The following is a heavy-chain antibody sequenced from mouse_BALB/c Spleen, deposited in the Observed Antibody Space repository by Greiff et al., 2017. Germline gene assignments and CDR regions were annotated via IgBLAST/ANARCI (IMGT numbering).Heavy chain of an antibody. CDR2: ICPGDGST. V-gene: IGHV1S56*01. CDR3: ARYEGYGYAMDY. CDR1: GYTFTSYD. Sequence: QVQLQQSGAELVKPGASVKLSCKASGYTFTSYDINWVRQRPEQGLEWIGWICPGDGSTKYNEKFKGKATLTTDKSSSTAYMQLSRLTSEDSAVYFCARYEGYGYAMDYWGQGTSVTVSS. D-gene: IGHD2-14*01. J-gene: IGHJ4*01.